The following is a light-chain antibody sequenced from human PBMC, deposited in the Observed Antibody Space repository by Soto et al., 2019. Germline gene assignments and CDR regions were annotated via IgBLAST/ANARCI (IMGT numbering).Light chain of an antibody. Sequence: QSALTQPASVSGSPGQTITISCTGTSNDVGVFDYVSWYQRHPASAPKLMIYDVSHRPSGVSNRFSGSKSGNTASLTISGLQAEDEADYSCSSYTTGSAVVFGGGTKLTVL. J-gene: IGLJ2*01. CDR1: SNDVGVFDY. V-gene: IGLV2-14*03. CDR2: DVS. CDR3: SSYTTGSAVV.